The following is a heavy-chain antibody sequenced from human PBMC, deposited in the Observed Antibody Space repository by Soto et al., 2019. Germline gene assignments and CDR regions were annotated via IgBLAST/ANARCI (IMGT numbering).Heavy chain of an antibody. V-gene: IGHV5-10-1*03. CDR2: IDPSDSYT. Sequence: EVQLVQSGAEVKKPGESLRISCKGSGYSFTSYWISWVRQMPGKGLEWMGRIDPSDSYTNYSPSFQGHVTISADKSISTAYLQWSSLKASDTAMYYCARERRLQLWLGGTWFDPWGQGTLVTVSS. D-gene: IGHD5-18*01. J-gene: IGHJ5*02. CDR1: GYSFTSYW. CDR3: ARERRLQLWLGGTWFDP.